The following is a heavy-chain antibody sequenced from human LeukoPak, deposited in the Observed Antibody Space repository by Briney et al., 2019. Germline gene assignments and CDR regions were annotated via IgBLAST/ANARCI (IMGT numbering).Heavy chain of an antibody. CDR2: IIPIFGTA. V-gene: IGHV1-69*05. D-gene: IGHD3-22*01. Sequence: GASVKVSCKASGGTFSSNAISWVRQAPGQGLEWMGRIIPIFGTANYAQKFQGRVTITTDESTSTAYMELSSLRSEDTAVYYCARDSERYYDSSGYNFDYWGQGTLVTVSS. J-gene: IGHJ4*02. CDR3: ARDSERYYDSSGYNFDY. CDR1: GGTFSSNA.